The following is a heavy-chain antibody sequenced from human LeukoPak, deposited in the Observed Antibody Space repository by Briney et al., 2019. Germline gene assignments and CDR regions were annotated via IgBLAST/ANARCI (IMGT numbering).Heavy chain of an antibody. V-gene: IGHV4-4*02. Sequence: SGTLSPTCAVSGGSISSSNWWSWVRQPPGKGLEWIGEIYHSGSTNYNPSLKSRVTISVDKSKNQFSLKLSSVTAADTAVYYCARATAVYYDSSGYYNWFDPWGQGTLVTVSS. CDR3: ARATAVYYDSSGYYNWFDP. CDR1: GGSISSSNW. CDR2: IYHSGST. J-gene: IGHJ5*02. D-gene: IGHD3-22*01.